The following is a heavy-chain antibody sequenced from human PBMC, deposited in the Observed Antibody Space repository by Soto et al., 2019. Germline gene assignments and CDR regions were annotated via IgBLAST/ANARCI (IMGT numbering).Heavy chain of an antibody. CDR2: IYYSGST. CDR3: ARDRVRSGYDLGGFDY. CDR1: GGSISSYY. D-gene: IGHD5-12*01. Sequence: SETLSLTCTVSGGSISSYYWSWIRQPPGKGLEWIGYIYYSGSTNYNPSLKSRVTISVDTSKNQFSLKLSSVTAADTAVYYCARDRVRSGYDLGGFDYWGQGTLVTVSS. J-gene: IGHJ4*02. V-gene: IGHV4-59*01.